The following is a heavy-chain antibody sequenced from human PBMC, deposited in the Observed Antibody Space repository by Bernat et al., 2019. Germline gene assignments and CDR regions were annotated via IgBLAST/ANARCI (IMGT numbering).Heavy chain of an antibody. CDR1: GGSISSYY. CDR3: ARVSLSDDGGLNGFEC. D-gene: IGHD5-24*01. J-gene: IGHJ4*02. Sequence: QVQLQESGPGLVKPSETLSLTCTVSGGSISSYYWSWIRQPPGKGLEWIGYIYYSGSTNYNPSLKSRVTISVDTSKNQFSLKLSSVTAADTAVYYCARVSLSDDGGLNGFECWGKGTLVTVSS. V-gene: IGHV4-59*01. CDR2: IYYSGST.